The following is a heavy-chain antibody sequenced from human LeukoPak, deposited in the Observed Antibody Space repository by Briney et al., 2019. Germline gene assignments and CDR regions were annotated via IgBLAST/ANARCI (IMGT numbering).Heavy chain of an antibody. J-gene: IGHJ4*02. CDR1: GGSISSYY. CDR3: ARGDDYGVYFFDY. CDR2: IYYSGST. V-gene: IGHV4-59*01. Sequence: PSETLTLTCTVSGGSISSYYWSWIRQPPGKGLEWIGYIYYSGSTNYNPSLKSRVTISVDTSKNQVSLKLSSVTAADTAVYYCARGDDYGVYFFDYGGQGTLVTVSS. D-gene: IGHD4-17*01.